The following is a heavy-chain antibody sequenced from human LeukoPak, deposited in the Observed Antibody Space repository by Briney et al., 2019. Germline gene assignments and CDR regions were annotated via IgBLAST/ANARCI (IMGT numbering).Heavy chain of an antibody. V-gene: IGHV3-23*01. D-gene: IGHD6-19*01. CDR3: ANWEGTSAWYGPFDY. CDR1: GLVFSSYA. J-gene: IGHJ4*02. Sequence: GGSLRLSCAASGLVFSSYAMNWVRQAPGKGPEWVSLITGSGDTTSYADSVKGRFTISRDNFKNTLYLQMNSLRVEDTAIYYRANWEGTSAWYGPFDYWGQGTLVTVSS. CDR2: ITGSGDTT.